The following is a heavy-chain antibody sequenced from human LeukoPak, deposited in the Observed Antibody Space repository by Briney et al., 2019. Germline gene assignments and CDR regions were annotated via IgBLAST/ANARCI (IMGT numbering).Heavy chain of an antibody. CDR3: AELGITMIGGV. D-gene: IGHD3-10*02. Sequence: PGGSLRLSCAASGLIFDDYTMHWVRQAPGKGLEWASLISRNGAATKYADSVRGRFTVSRDNSKNSLYLQMNSLRAEDTAVYYCAELGITMIGGVWGKGTTVTISS. V-gene: IGHV3-43*01. J-gene: IGHJ6*04. CDR2: ISRNGAAT. CDR1: GLIFDDYT.